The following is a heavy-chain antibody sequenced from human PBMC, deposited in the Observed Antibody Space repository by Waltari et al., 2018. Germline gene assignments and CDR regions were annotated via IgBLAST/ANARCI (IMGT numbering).Heavy chain of an antibody. CDR3: ARDGYFGSEVSGAFDI. J-gene: IGHJ3*02. Sequence: QVQLQESGPGLVKPSETLSLTCTVSAGSINSYYWSWIRQPPGKGLEWIGYIYYSGCTNDNPSLKRRVTISVDTSKNQCSLRLRSVTAADTAVYYCARDGYFGSEVSGAFDIWGQGTMVTVSS. CDR2: IYYSGCT. CDR1: AGSINSYY. D-gene: IGHD3-10*01. V-gene: IGHV4-59*01.